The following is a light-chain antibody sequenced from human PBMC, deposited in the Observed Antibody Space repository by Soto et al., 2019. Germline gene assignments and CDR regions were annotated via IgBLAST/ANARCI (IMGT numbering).Light chain of an antibody. J-gene: IGLJ1*01. CDR1: SSDVGGYHS. CDR3: CSYAGSYTYV. Sequence: QCALTQPRSVSGSPGQSVTISCTGTSSDVGGYHSVSWYQQYPDRAPKFIIYDVSKRPSGVPDRFSGSKSGNTASLTISGLQAEDEADYYCCSYAGSYTYVFGTGTKVTVL. CDR2: DVS. V-gene: IGLV2-11*01.